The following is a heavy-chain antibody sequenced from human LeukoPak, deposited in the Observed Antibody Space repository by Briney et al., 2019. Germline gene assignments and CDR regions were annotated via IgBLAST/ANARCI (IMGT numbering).Heavy chain of an antibody. D-gene: IGHD3-22*01. J-gene: IGHJ4*02. CDR1: GFTFSSYA. CDR3: ARDLIYYDSSGSDY. Sequence: GGSLRLSCAASGFTFSSYAMHWVRQAPGKGLEWVSSITSSSSYIYYADSVKGRFTISRDNAKNSLYLQMNSLRAEDTAVYYCARDLIYYDSSGSDYWGQGTLVTVSS. CDR2: ITSSSSYI. V-gene: IGHV3-21*01.